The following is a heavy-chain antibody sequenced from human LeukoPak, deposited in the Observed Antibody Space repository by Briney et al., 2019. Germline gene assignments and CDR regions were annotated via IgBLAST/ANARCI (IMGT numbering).Heavy chain of an antibody. V-gene: IGHV3-66*01. CDR1: GFTVSNNY. Sequence: GGSLRLSCAASGFTVSNNYMSWVRQAPGKGLEWVSVIYSGGSTYYADSVKGRFTISRDNSKNTLYLQMNSLRAEDTAVYYCARDSFVAGTILDYWGQGTLVTVSS. J-gene: IGHJ4*02. D-gene: IGHD6-19*01. CDR3: ARDSFVAGTILDY. CDR2: IYSGGST.